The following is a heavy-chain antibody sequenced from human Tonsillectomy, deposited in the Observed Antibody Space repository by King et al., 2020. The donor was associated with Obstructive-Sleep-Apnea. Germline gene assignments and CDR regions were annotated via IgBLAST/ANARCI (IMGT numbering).Heavy chain of an antibody. V-gene: IGHV3-21*01. CDR1: GFTFSSYS. J-gene: IGHJ5*02. D-gene: IGHD3-22*01. CDR3: ARDAYYYDSSGYYNAAYNWFDP. Sequence: VQLVESGGGLVKPGGSLRLSCAASGFTFSSYSMNWVRQAPGKGLEWVSSISSSSSYIYYAESVKGRFTISRDNAKNSLYLQMNSLRAEDTAVYYCARDAYYYDSSGYYNAAYNWFDPWGQGTLVTVSS. CDR2: ISSSSSYI.